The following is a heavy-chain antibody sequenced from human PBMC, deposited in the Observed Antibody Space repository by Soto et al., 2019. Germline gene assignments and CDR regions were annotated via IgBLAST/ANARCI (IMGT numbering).Heavy chain of an antibody. J-gene: IGHJ4*02. CDR1: GGSISSYY. CDR3: ARDSGGKRDYFDY. CDR2: IYYSGST. Sequence: SETLSLTCTVSGGSISSYYWSWIRQPPGKGLEWIGYIYYSGSTNYNPSLKSRVTISLDTSKNQFSLKLSSVTAADTAVYYCARDSGGKRDYFDYWGQGTLVTVSS. D-gene: IGHD2-15*01. V-gene: IGHV4-59*01.